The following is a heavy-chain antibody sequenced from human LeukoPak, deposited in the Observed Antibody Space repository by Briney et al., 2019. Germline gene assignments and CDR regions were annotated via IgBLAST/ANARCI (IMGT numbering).Heavy chain of an antibody. CDR3: ARLPQGGSSCGPLDV. CDR1: GGSISNSNYY. J-gene: IGHJ6*02. CDR2: ISYSGST. Sequence: SETLSLTCTVSGGSISNSNYYWGWIRQPPGKGLEWIGSISYSGSTSYNPSLKSRVTISVDTSKNQFSLMLSSVTAADTGVYYCARLPQGGSSCGPLDVWGQGTTVTVSS. V-gene: IGHV4-39*01. D-gene: IGHD5-18*01.